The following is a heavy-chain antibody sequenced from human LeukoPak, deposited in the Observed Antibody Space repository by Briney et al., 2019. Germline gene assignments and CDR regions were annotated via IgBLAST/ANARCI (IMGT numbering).Heavy chain of an antibody. CDR2: INHSGST. CDR1: GGSFSGYY. J-gene: IGHJ2*01. Sequence: SETLSLTCAVYGGSFSGYYWSWIRQPPGKGLEWIGEINHSGSTNYNPSLKSRVTISVDTSKNQFSLKLSSVTAADTAVYYCARLNWGSVWYFDLWGRGTLVTVSS. CDR3: ARLNWGSVWYFDL. V-gene: IGHV4-34*01. D-gene: IGHD7-27*01.